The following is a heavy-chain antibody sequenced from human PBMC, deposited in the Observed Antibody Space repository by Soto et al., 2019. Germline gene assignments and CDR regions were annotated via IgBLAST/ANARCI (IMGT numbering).Heavy chain of an antibody. CDR2: FDPEDGET. CDR3: ATLVGGYYNNDY. J-gene: IGHJ4*02. V-gene: IGHV1-24*01. Sequence: ASVKVSCKVSGYTLTELSMHWVRQAPGKGLEWMGGFDPEDGETIYAQKFQGRVTMTEDTSTDTAYMELSSLRSEDTAVYYCATLVGGYYNNDYWGQGTLVTVS. D-gene: IGHD3-22*01. CDR1: GYTLTELS.